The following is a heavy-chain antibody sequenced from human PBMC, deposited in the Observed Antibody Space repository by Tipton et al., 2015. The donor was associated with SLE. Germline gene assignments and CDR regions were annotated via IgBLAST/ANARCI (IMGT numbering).Heavy chain of an antibody. J-gene: IGHJ4*02. D-gene: IGHD2-2*01. CDR1: GYTFTSFD. V-gene: IGHV1-18*01. Sequence: QLVQSGAEVKKPGASVKVSCKASGYTFTSFDLSWVRQAPGQGLEWMGYIRPYDDHTNYAQKFQGRVTMTADTSTSTAYMELRSLRFDDTAVYYCAREDAQSTDNIDFGGQGTLVTVSS. CDR3: AREDAQSTDNIDF. CDR2: IRPYDDHT.